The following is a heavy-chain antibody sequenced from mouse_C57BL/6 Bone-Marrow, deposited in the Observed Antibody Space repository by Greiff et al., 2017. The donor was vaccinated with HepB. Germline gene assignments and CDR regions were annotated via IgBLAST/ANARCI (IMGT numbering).Heavy chain of an antibody. CDR2: INYDGSST. V-gene: IGHV5-16*01. CDR1: GFTFSDYY. Sequence: EVKLVESEGGLVQPGSSMKLSCTASGFTFSDYYMAWVRQVPEKGLEWVANINYDGSSTYYLDSLKSRFIISRDNAKNILYLQMSSLKSEDTATYYCAREEGTTNYFDYWGQGTTLTVSS. CDR3: AREEGTTNYFDY. J-gene: IGHJ2*01. D-gene: IGHD1-1*01.